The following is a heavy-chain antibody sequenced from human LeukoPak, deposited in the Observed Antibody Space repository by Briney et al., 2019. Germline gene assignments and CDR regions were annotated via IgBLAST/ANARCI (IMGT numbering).Heavy chain of an antibody. CDR3: AKDRDIVVVPAAMFLFDY. J-gene: IGHJ4*02. V-gene: IGHV3-23*01. Sequence: GGSLRLSCGASGFTFSSYWMSWVRQAPGKGLEWVSAISGSGGSTYYADSVKGRFTISRDNSKNTLYLQMNSLRAEDTAVYYCAKDRDIVVVPAAMFLFDYWGQGTLVTVSS. CDR2: ISGSGGST. D-gene: IGHD2-2*01. CDR1: GFTFSSYW.